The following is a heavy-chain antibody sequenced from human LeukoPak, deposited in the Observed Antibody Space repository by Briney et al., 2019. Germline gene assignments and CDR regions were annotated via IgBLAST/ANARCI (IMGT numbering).Heavy chain of an antibody. Sequence: GGSLRLSCAVSGFTFSSYSMNWVRQAPGKGLEWVSSISSSSSYIYYADSVKGRFTISRDNAKNSLYLQMNSLRAEDTAVYYCARERAYSGYEFDYWGQGTLVTVSS. CDR3: ARERAYSGYEFDY. CDR2: ISSSSSYI. J-gene: IGHJ4*02. D-gene: IGHD5-12*01. CDR1: GFTFSSYS. V-gene: IGHV3-21*01.